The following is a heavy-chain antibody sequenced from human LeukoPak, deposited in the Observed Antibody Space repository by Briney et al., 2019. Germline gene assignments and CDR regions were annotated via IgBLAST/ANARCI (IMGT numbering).Heavy chain of an antibody. J-gene: IGHJ6*02. Sequence: GGSLRLSCAASGFTVSTSYMSWVRQPPGKGLEWVSVIYSGGSTYYADSVKGRFTISRDNSKNTLYLQMNSLRAEDTAVYYCARDIVVPDAYGMDVWGQGATVTVSS. CDR3: ARDIVVPDAYGMDV. V-gene: IGHV3-53*01. D-gene: IGHD2-2*01. CDR1: GFTVSTSY. CDR2: IYSGGST.